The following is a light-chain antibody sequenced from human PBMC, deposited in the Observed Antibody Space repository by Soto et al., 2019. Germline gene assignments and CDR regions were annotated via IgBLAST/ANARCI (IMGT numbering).Light chain of an antibody. CDR3: GSWDSSLSAGV. CDR1: NSNIGNNY. V-gene: IGLV1-51*01. J-gene: IGLJ2*01. CDR2: DNN. Sequence: QSVLTQPPSVSAAPGQKVTISCSGSNSNIGNNYVSWYQQLPGTAPKLLIYDNNKRPSGIPDRFSGSRSGTSATLGITGLQTGDEADYYRGSWDSSLSAGVFGGGTKLTVL.